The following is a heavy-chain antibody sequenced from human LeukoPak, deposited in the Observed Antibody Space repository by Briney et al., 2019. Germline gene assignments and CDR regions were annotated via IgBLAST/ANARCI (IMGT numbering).Heavy chain of an antibody. J-gene: IGHJ4*02. Sequence: GGSLRLSCAASGFTFSDYYMSWVRQAPGKGLEWLSYISSSGNSIYYADSVKGRFTISRDNSKNTLYLQMNSLRAEDTAVYYCARFDYYDSSGYQTYWGQGTLVTVSS. CDR1: GFTFSDYY. CDR3: ARFDYYDSSGYQTY. CDR2: ISSSGNSI. V-gene: IGHV3-11*01. D-gene: IGHD3-22*01.